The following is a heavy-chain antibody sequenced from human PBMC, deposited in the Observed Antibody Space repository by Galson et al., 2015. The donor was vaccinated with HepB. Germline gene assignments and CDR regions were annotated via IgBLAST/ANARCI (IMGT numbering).Heavy chain of an antibody. J-gene: IGHJ6*02. CDR3: ARWLPAAPYYYNGMDV. D-gene: IGHD2-2*01. CDR1: GFTFTNYA. CDR2: ISPSGGST. V-gene: IGHV3-23*01. Sequence: SLRLSCAASGFTFTNYAMTWVRQTPGKGLEWISGISPSGGSTYHAGSVKGRFTISRDNSKKTLYLQMNSLRAEDTAVYYCARWLPAAPYYYNGMDVWGQGTTVTVSS.